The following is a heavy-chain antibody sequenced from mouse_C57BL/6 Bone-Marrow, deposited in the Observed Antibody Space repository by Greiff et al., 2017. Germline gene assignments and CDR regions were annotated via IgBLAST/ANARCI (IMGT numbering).Heavy chain of an antibody. V-gene: IGHV1-82*01. Sequence: VQLQQSGPELVKPGASVKISCKASGYAFSSSWMNRVKQRPGKGLEWIGRIYPGDGDTNYNGKFKGKATLTADKSSSTAYMQLSSLTSEDSAVYFCARETPLITTVVHDYAMDYWGQGTSVTVSS. CDR2: IYPGDGDT. CDR3: ARETPLITTVVHDYAMDY. D-gene: IGHD1-1*01. CDR1: GYAFSSSW. J-gene: IGHJ4*01.